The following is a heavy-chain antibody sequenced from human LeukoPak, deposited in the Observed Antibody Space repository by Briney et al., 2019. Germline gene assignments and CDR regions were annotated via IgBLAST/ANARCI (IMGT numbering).Heavy chain of an antibody. CDR1: GGTFSSYA. CDR3: ARDLAYDLHVLDY. V-gene: IGHV1-69*05. CDR2: IIPIFGTA. Sequence: SVKVSCKASGGTFSSYALSWVRQAPGQGLEWVGGIIPIFGTANYAQKFQGRVTITTDESTSTAYMELSSLRSEDTAVYYCARDLAYDLHVLDYGGQGTLVTVSS. J-gene: IGHJ4*02. D-gene: IGHD3-3*01.